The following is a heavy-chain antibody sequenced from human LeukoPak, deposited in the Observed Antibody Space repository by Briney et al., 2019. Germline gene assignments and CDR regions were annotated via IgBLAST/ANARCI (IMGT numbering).Heavy chain of an antibody. CDR2: INPNSGGT. J-gene: IGHJ4*02. Sequence: ASVKVSCKASGYTFTGYYMHWVRQAPGQGLEWMGWINPNSGGTNYAQKFQGRVTMTRDTSISTAYMELSRLRSDDTAVYYCARAPTAVAGNTDYWGQGTLVTVSS. V-gene: IGHV1-2*02. CDR1: GYTFTGYY. D-gene: IGHD6-19*01. CDR3: ARAPTAVAGNTDY.